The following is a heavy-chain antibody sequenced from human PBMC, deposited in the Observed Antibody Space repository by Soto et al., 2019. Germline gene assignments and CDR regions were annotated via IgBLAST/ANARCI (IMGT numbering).Heavy chain of an antibody. Sequence: EVQLLESGGGLVQPGGSLRLSCAASGFTFNTYAMRWVRQAPGKGLEWVSAISDSGGTTYYTDSVKGRFTISRDNSINTLYLQVNSLRAEDTALYYCAKGDCSGGSCYGTDYWGQGTLVTVSS. V-gene: IGHV3-23*01. J-gene: IGHJ4*02. CDR3: AKGDCSGGSCYGTDY. D-gene: IGHD2-15*01. CDR2: ISDSGGTT. CDR1: GFTFNTYA.